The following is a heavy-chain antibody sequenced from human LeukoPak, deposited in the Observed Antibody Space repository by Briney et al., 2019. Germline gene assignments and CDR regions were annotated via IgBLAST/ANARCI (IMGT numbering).Heavy chain of an antibody. CDR2: INPSGGST. CDR1: GYTFTSYY. D-gene: IGHD1-26*01. CDR3: ARERGSGSSTLDY. V-gene: IGHV1-46*01. J-gene: IGHJ4*02. Sequence: VASVKVSCKASGYTFTSYYMHWVRQAPGQGLEWMGIINPSGGSTSYAQKFQGRVTMTRDMSASTFDMELSRLRSEDTAVYYCARERGSGSSTLDYWGQGTLVTVSS.